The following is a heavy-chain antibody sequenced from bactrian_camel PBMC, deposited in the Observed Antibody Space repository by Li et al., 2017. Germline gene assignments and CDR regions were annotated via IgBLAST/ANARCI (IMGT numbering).Heavy chain of an antibody. CDR3: SAESDCSAFACSGPYCYFGG. CDR2: IDTSDFA. D-gene: IGHD1*01. CDR1: GYMIRSSC. Sequence: VQLVESGGGSVQDGGSLRLSCVAPGYMIRSSCMGWFRQAPGKGREGIASIDTSDFATYADSVKGRFTISHGNAKNTLYLEMNSLKPDDTAVYYCSAESDCSAFACSGPYCYFGGWSQGTQVTVS. J-gene: IGHJ4*01. V-gene: IGHV3S53*01.